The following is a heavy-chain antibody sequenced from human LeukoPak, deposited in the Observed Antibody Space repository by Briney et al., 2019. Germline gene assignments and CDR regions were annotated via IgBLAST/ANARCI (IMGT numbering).Heavy chain of an antibody. J-gene: IGHJ4*02. CDR1: GYTFTSYY. D-gene: IGHD3-22*01. V-gene: IGHV1-46*01. Sequence: ASVKVSCKASGYTFTSYYMHWVRQAPGQGLEWMGIINPSGGSTSYAQKFQGRVTMTRDMSTSTVYMELSSLRSEDTAVYYCARDDSSGYITSHWGQGTLVTVSS. CDR3: ARDDSSGYITSH. CDR2: INPSGGST.